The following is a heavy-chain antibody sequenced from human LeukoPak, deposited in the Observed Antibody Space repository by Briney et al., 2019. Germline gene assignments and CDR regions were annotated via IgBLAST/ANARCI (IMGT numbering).Heavy chain of an antibody. CDR2: ISSSGSTI. V-gene: IGHV3-11*01. CDR3: ARPITMIVGDAFDI. J-gene: IGHJ3*02. Sequence: PGGSLRLSCAASGFTFSDYYMSWIRQAPGKGLEWVSYISSSGSTIYYADSVKGRFTISRDNAKNSLYLQMNSLRAEDTAVYYCARPITMIVGDAFDIWGQGTMVTVSS. CDR1: GFTFSDYY. D-gene: IGHD3-22*01.